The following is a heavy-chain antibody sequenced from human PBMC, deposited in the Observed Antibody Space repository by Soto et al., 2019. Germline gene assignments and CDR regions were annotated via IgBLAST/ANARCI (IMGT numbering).Heavy chain of an antibody. V-gene: IGHV1-69*13. Sequence: SVKVSCKASGGTFSSYAISWVRQAPGQGLEWMGGIIPIFGTANYAQKFQGRVMITADESTSTAYMELSSLRSEDTAVYYCARKARYCSGGSCYSGLGYWGQGTLVTVSS. CDR3: ARKARYCSGGSCYSGLGY. CDR2: IIPIFGTA. D-gene: IGHD2-15*01. J-gene: IGHJ4*02. CDR1: GGTFSSYA.